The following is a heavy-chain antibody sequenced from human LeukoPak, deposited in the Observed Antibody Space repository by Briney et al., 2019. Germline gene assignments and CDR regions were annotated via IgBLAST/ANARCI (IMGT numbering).Heavy chain of an antibody. CDR3: ATPTGYSSSPGYFDY. CDR2: IRYDGSNK. Sequence: GGSLRLSCAASGFTFSSYGMHWVRQAPGKGLEWVAFIRYDGSNKYYADSVKGRFTISRDNSKNTLYLQMNSLRAEDTAVYYCATPTGYSSSPGYFDYWGQGTLVTVSS. D-gene: IGHD6-6*01. V-gene: IGHV3-30*02. J-gene: IGHJ4*02. CDR1: GFTFSSYG.